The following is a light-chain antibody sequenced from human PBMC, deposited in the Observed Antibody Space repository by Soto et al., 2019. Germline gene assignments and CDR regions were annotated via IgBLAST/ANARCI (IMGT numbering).Light chain of an antibody. CDR1: QSVSSY. CDR3: QQNNKWPPVT. Sequence: EIVLTQSPATLSLSPGERATLSCRASQSVSSYLAWYQQKPGQAPRLLIYDASNRATGIPARFSGGGSGTEFTLTISSLQSEDFAFYYCQQNNKWPPVTFGGGTKVDIK. CDR2: DAS. J-gene: IGKJ4*01. V-gene: IGKV3-11*01.